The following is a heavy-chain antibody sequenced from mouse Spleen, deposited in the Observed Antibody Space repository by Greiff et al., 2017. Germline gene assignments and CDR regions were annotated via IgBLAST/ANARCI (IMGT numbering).Heavy chain of an antibody. CDR2: ISSGGGNT. Sequence: EVRLVESGGGLVKPGGSLKLSCAASGFTFSSYAMSWVRQTPEKRLEWVATISSGGGNTYYPDSVKGRFTISRDNAKNTLYLQMSSLKSEDTAMYYCARRDWYFDVWGAGTTVTVSS. V-gene: IGHV5-9*04. CDR3: ARRDWYFDV. J-gene: IGHJ1*01. CDR1: GFTFSSYA.